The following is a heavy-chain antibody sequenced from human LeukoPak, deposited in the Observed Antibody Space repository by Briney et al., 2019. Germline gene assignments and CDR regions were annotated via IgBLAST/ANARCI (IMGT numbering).Heavy chain of an antibody. CDR1: GFTFGDYA. CDR3: TRTKPTVTPYNWFDP. Sequence: GGSLRLSCTGFGFTFGDYAMSWVRQAPGKRLEWIGFIRSKAYGGTTECAASVKGRFTISRDDSKSIAYLQMSSLKTEDTAVYYCTRTKPTVTPYNWFDPWGQGTLVTVSS. J-gene: IGHJ5*02. V-gene: IGHV3-49*04. D-gene: IGHD4-17*01. CDR2: IRSKAYGGTT.